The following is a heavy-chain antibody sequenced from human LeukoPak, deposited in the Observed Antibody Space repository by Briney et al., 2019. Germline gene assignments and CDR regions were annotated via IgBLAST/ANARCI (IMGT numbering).Heavy chain of an antibody. CDR3: ARAQVRYYYYYMDV. Sequence: PSQTLSLTCTVSGGSISSGGYYWSWIRQHPGKGLEWIGYIYYSGSTHYNPSLKSRVTISVDTPKNQFSLKLSSVTAADTAVYYCARAQVRYYYYYMDVWGKGTTVTVSS. CDR2: IYYSGST. J-gene: IGHJ6*03. V-gene: IGHV4-31*03. CDR1: GGSISSGGYY.